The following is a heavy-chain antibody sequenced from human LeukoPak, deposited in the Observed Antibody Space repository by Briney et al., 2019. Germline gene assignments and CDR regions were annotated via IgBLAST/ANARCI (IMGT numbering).Heavy chain of an antibody. J-gene: IGHJ4*02. CDR2: INHSGST. V-gene: IGHV4-34*01. Sequence: SETLSLTCAVYGGSFSGYYWSWIRQPPGKGLEWIGEINHSGSTNYNPSLKSRVTISVDTSKNQFSLKLSSVTAADTAVYYCASAVFGAAAGTRWGQGTLVTASS. D-gene: IGHD6-13*01. CDR3: ASAVFGAAAGTR. CDR1: GGSFSGYY.